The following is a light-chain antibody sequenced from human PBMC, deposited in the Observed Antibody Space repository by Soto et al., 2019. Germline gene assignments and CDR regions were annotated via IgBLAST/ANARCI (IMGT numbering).Light chain of an antibody. V-gene: IGLV2-14*03. J-gene: IGLJ1*01. CDR3: CSLTTSHTYV. CDR1: SRDVGGYNY. Sequence: QSALTQPASVSGSPGQSITISCTGTSRDVGGYNYVSWYQQHPGKAPKLMIYHVTYRPSRVSNRYSGSKSGNSASLTISGLQADDEADYYCCSLTTSHTYVFGSGTKVTVL. CDR2: HVT.